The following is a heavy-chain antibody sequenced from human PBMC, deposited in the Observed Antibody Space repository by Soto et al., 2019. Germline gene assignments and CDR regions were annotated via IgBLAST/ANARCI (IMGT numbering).Heavy chain of an antibody. Sequence: QVQLVESGGGVVQPGRSLRPSCAASGFIFSSYAMHWVRQAPGKGLEWVAVTSYDGSNKHYADSVKGRFTISRDNSKNTVYVQMNSLRAEDTAVYYCARDAAAAGIDWYFALWGRGTLVTVSS. D-gene: IGHD6-13*01. V-gene: IGHV3-30-3*01. CDR1: GFIFSSYA. J-gene: IGHJ2*01. CDR3: ARDAAAAGIDWYFAL. CDR2: TSYDGSNK.